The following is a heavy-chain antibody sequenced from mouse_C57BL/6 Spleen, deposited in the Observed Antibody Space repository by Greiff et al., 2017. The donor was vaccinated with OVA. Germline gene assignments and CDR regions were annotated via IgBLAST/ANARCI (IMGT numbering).Heavy chain of an antibody. CDR3: ARPFLISEVVATNFDV. V-gene: IGHV1-64*01. J-gene: IGHJ1*03. CDR1: GYTFTSYW. CDR2: IHPNSGST. D-gene: IGHD1-1*01. Sequence: QVQLQQPGAELVKPGASVKLSCKASGYTFTSYWMHWVKQRPGQGLEWIGVIHPNSGSTNYNEKFKSKATLTVDKSSSTAYMQLRSLTSEDSAVYYCARPFLISEVVATNFDVWGTGTTVTVSS.